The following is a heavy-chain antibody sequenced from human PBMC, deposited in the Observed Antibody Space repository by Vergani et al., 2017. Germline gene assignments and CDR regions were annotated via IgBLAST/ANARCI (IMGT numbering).Heavy chain of an antibody. CDR1: GGSISSGDYY. V-gene: IGHV4-30-4*01. CDR2: IYYSGST. CDR3: ARDVVVPAATFGQDY. Sequence: QVQLQESGPGLVKPSQTLSLTCTVSGGSISSGDYYWSWIRQPPGKGLEWIGYIYYSGSTYYTQSLKSRVTISVDTSKNQFSLKLSSVTAADSSFYYVARDVVVPAATFGQDYWGQGTLVTVSS. J-gene: IGHJ4*02. D-gene: IGHD2-2*01.